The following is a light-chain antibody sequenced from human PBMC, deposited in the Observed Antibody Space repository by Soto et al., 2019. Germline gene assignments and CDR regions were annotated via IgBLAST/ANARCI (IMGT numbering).Light chain of an antibody. CDR1: QSVSSY. J-gene: IGKJ5*01. CDR2: DAS. V-gene: IGKV3-11*01. Sequence: ESVLTQSPATLSLSPGERATRSCRASQSVSSYLAWYQQKPGQAPRLLIYDASNRATGIPARFSGSGSGTDFTLTISSLEPEDFAVYYCQQRSNWPATFGQGTRLEI. CDR3: QQRSNWPAT.